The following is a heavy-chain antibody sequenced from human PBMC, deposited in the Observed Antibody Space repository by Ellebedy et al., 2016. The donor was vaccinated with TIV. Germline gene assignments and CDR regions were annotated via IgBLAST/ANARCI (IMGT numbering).Heavy chain of an antibody. CDR2: INPNSGGT. CDR3: ARDYGMATTNFDY. CDR1: GYTFTSYY. V-gene: IGHV1-2*04. D-gene: IGHD5-24*01. J-gene: IGHJ4*02. Sequence: ASVKVSCNASGYTFTSYYMHWVRQAPGQGLEWMGWINPNSGGTKYAQNFQGWVTMTRDTSISTTYIELSRLTSDDTAVYYCARDYGMATTNFDYWGQGTLVTVSS.